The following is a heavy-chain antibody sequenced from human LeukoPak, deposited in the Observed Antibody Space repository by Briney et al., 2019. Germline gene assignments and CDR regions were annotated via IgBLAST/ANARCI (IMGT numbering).Heavy chain of an antibody. D-gene: IGHD4-17*01. V-gene: IGHV3-23*01. CDR2: ISGSGGTT. J-gene: IGHJ5*02. CDR3: ARMIRDYGDSNWFDP. Sequence: GGSLRLSCVASGFTLNSYNMNWVRQTPGKGLEWVSAISGSGGTTYYANSVKGRFTFSRDNSKNTLYLQMNSLRAEDTAIYYCARMIRDYGDSNWFDPWGQGTLVTVSS. CDR1: GFTLNSYN.